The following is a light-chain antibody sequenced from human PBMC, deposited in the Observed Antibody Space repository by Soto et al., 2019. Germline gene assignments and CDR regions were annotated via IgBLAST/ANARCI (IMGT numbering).Light chain of an antibody. J-gene: IGLJ1*01. V-gene: IGLV2-14*01. CDR3: SSYTSSSTDV. CDR1: GSDVGGYDY. Sequence: QSVLTQPASVSGSPGQSITISCTGTGSDVGGYDYVSWYQHHPGKAPKVMIYEVTNRPSGVSNRFSGSKSGNTASLTISGLLAEDEADYYCSSYTSSSTDVFGTGTKGTVL. CDR2: EVT.